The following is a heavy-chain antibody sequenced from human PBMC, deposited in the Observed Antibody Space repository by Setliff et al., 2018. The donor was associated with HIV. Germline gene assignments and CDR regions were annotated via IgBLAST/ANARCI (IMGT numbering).Heavy chain of an antibody. D-gene: IGHD2-2*01. CDR3: VRGYCSSTTCYDDYYYMDV. CDR2: IYYSGSA. CDR1: GGSISTYY. J-gene: IGHJ6*03. V-gene: IGHV4-59*01. Sequence: SETLSLTCTASGGSISTYYWSWIRQPPGKRLEWIGYIYYSGSANYNPSLKSRVTISVDTSKNQFFLKLSSVTAADTAVYYCVRGYCSSTTCYDDYYYMDVWGKGSTVTVSS.